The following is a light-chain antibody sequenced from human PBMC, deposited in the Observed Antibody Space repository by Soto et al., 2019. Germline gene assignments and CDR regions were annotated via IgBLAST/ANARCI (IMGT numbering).Light chain of an antibody. CDR3: SSYTSSSTLEVV. J-gene: IGLJ2*01. V-gene: IGLV2-14*01. Sequence: QSALTQPASVSGSPGQSITISCTGTRSDVGGYNYVSWYQQHPGKAPKLMIYDVSNRPSGVSNRFSGSKSGNTASLTISGLQAEEEADYYCSSYTSSSTLEVVFGGGTKLTVL. CDR1: RSDVGGYNY. CDR2: DVS.